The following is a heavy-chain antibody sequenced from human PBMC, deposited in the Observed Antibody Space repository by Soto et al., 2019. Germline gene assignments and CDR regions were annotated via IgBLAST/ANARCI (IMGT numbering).Heavy chain of an antibody. CDR3: AKDPVRQYYYYYYMDV. Sequence: GGSLRLSCAASGFTFSSYAMSWVRQAPGKGLEWVSAISGSGGSTYYADSVKGRFTISRGNSKNTLYLQMNSLRAEDTAVYYCAKDPVRQYYYYYYMDVWGKGTTVTVSS. J-gene: IGHJ6*03. CDR2: ISGSGGST. V-gene: IGHV3-23*01. CDR1: GFTFSSYA.